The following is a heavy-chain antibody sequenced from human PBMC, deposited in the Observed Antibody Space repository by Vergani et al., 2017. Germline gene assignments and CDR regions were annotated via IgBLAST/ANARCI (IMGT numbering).Heavy chain of an antibody. D-gene: IGHD4-17*01. CDR1: GFTFDDYA. Sequence: EVQLVESGGGLVQPGRSLRLSCAASGFTFDDYAMHWVRQAPGKGLEWVSGINWNGGSTGYADSVKGRFTISRDNAKNSLYLQMNSLRAEDTALYYCARDLGRGTTVLEADPWGQGTLVTVSS. CDR2: INWNGGST. J-gene: IGHJ5*02. CDR3: ARDLGRGTTVLEADP. V-gene: IGHV3-9*01.